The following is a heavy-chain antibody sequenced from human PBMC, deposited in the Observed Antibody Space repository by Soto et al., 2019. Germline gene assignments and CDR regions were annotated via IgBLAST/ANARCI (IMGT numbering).Heavy chain of an antibody. CDR3: AREPLAHSYFDF. CDR1: GDSVSIHY. V-gene: IGHV4-4*07. CDR2: LYNDERT. Sequence: SETLSRTCTVSGDSVSIHYWSWILQPAGKGLEWLGRLYNDERTNYNPSLKSRVTMSMDTSKNQFSLKLTSVTAADSAVYFCAREPLAHSYFDFWGQGILVTVSS. J-gene: IGHJ4*02.